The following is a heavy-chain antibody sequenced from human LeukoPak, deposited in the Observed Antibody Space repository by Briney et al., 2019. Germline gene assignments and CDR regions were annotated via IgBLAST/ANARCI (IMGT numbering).Heavy chain of an antibody. CDR2: ISDSGGST. Sequence: GGSLRLSCAASGFTFSSYAMSWVRQAPGKGLEWVSAISDSGGSTYDADSVKGRFTISRDNSKNTLYLQMNSLRAEDTALYYCAGQVVVVAATDWFDPWGQGTLVTVSS. CDR1: GFTFSSYA. J-gene: IGHJ5*02. CDR3: AGQVVVVAATDWFDP. D-gene: IGHD2-15*01. V-gene: IGHV3-23*01.